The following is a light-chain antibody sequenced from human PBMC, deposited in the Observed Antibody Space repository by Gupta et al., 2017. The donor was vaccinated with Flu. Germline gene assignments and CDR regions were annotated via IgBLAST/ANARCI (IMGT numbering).Light chain of an antibody. J-gene: IGKJ1*01. CDR3: MQGERWPWA. CDR2: KVS. V-gene: IGKV2-30*01. CDR1: QSLVYSDGNTY. Sequence: DVVMTQSPLSLPVTLGQPASISCRSSQSLVYSDGNTYLHWFQQRPGQSPRRLIYKVSHRESGVPDRFSGSGSGTDFILKISRGEAEDVGVYYCMQGERWPWAFGQGTKVEIK.